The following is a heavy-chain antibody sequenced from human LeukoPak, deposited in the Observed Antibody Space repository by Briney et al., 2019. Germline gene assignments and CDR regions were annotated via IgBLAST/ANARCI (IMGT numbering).Heavy chain of an antibody. CDR3: AKDLVAGVPSGPFDY. J-gene: IGHJ4*02. CDR2: ISGSGGST. CDR1: GFTFDDYG. D-gene: IGHD6-19*01. Sequence: GGSLRLSCAASGFTFDDYGMSWVRQAPGKGLEWVSGISGSGGSTYYADSVKGRFTISRDNSKNTLYLQMNSLRAEDTAVYYCAKDLVAGVPSGPFDYWGQGTLVTVSS. V-gene: IGHV3-23*01.